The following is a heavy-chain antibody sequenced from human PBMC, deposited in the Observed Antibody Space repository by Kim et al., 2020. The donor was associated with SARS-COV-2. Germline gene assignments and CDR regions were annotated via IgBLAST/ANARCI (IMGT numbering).Heavy chain of an antibody. J-gene: IGHJ5*02. V-gene: IGHV4-39*01. CDR3: ASRLAAAGAGFHS. CDR1: GGSIASYAYY. CDR2: IYYSGTT. D-gene: IGHD6-13*01. Sequence: SETLSLTCNVSGGSIASYAYYWGWIRQPPGKGLEWIGDIYYSGTTYYNPSLKSRVTIAVDTSNNLFSLTLTSVTAADTAAYYCASRLAAAGAGFHSWGQG.